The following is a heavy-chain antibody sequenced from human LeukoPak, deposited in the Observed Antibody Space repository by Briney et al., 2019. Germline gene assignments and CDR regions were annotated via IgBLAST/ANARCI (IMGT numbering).Heavy chain of an antibody. CDR1: GFTFSSYA. D-gene: IGHD3-10*01. J-gene: IGHJ5*02. CDR3: AKDFEYSPLWFEQDWFDP. Sequence: GGSLRLSCAASGFTFSSYAMSWVRQAPGKGLEWVSAISGSGGSTYYADSVKGRFTISRDNSKNTLYLQMNSLRAEDTAVYYCAKDFEYSPLWFEQDWFDPWGQGTLVTVSS. V-gene: IGHV3-23*01. CDR2: ISGSGGST.